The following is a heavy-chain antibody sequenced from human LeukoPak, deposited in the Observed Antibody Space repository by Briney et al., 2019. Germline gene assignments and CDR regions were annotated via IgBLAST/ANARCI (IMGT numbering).Heavy chain of an antibody. CDR3: ARESNYYDSSGYYYYYGMDV. D-gene: IGHD3-22*01. J-gene: IGHJ6*02. CDR1: GYTFTSYD. V-gene: IGHV1-18*01. CDR2: ISAYNGNT. Sequence: ASVKVSCTASGYTFTSYDISWVRQAPGQGLEWMGWISAYNGNTNYAQKLQGRVTMTTDTSTSTAYMELRSLRSDDTAVYYCARESNYYDSSGYYYYYGMDVWGQGTTVTVSS.